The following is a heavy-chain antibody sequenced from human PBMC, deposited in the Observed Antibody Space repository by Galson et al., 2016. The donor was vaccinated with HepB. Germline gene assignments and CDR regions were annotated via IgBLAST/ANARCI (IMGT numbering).Heavy chain of an antibody. V-gene: IGHV1-58*01. CDR2: IVVGSGNT. D-gene: IGHD6-13*01. CDR1: GFTFTSSA. Sequence: SVKVSCKASGFTFTSSAVQWVRQARGQRLEWIGWIVVGSGNTNYAQKFQERVTITRDMSTNTAYMELTSLRSEDTAVYYCAADHRAAAGLSDYYYAMDVWGQGTTVTVAS. J-gene: IGHJ6*02. CDR3: AADHRAAAGLSDYYYAMDV.